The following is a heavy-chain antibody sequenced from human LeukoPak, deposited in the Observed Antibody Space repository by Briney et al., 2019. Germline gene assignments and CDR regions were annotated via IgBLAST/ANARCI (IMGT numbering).Heavy chain of an antibody. CDR2: IYSGGST. CDR1: GFAVSSNY. J-gene: IGHJ4*02. Sequence: GGSLRLSCAASGFAVSSNYMNWVRQAPGKGLEWVSVIYSGGSTYYADSVKGRFTMSRDNSKNTLYLQMNSLRVEDTAVYYCAKDLGRVYSYGYGDYWGQGTLVTVSS. D-gene: IGHD5-18*01. CDR3: AKDLGRVYSYGYGDY. V-gene: IGHV3-53*01.